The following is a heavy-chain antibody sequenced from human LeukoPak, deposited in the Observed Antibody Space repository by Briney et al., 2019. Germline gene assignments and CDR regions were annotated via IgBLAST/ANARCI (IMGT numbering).Heavy chain of an antibody. CDR1: GGTFSSYA. CDR3: ARAMTIFGVVIGAYYFDY. J-gene: IGHJ4*02. V-gene: IGHV1-69*06. D-gene: IGHD3-3*01. CDR2: IIPIFGTA. Sequence: SVKVSCKASGGTFSSYAISWVRQAPGQGLEWMGGIIPIFGTANYAQKLQGRVTMTADTSTSTAYMELRSLRSDDTAVYYCARAMTIFGVVIGAYYFDYWGQGTLVTVSS.